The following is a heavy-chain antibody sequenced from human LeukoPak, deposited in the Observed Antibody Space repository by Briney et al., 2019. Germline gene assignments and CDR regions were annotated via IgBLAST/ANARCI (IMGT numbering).Heavy chain of an antibody. Sequence: SVKVSCKASGGTFSSYAISWVRQAPGQGLEWMGRIIPIFGIANYAQKFQGRGTITADKSTSTAYMELSSLRSEDTAVYYCAREADRRGYYYDSSGYYLDYWGQGTLVTVSS. CDR3: AREADRRGYYYDSSGYYLDY. V-gene: IGHV1-69*04. J-gene: IGHJ4*02. D-gene: IGHD3-22*01. CDR1: GGTFSSYA. CDR2: IIPIFGIA.